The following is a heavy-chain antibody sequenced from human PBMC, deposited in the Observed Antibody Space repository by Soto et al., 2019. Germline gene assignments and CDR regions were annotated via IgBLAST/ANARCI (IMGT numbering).Heavy chain of an antibody. V-gene: IGHV1-3*01. Sequence: ASLKVSCKASGYTFTSYAMHWVRQAPGQRLEWMGWINAGNGNTKYSQKFQGRVTITRDTSASTAYMELSSLRSEDTAVYYCARDAFGGWYRLYYYFYGMDVCGRGNRDSVS. D-gene: IGHD6-19*01. CDR3: ARDAFGGWYRLYYYFYGMDV. J-gene: IGHJ6*02. CDR1: GYTFTSYA. CDR2: INAGNGNT.